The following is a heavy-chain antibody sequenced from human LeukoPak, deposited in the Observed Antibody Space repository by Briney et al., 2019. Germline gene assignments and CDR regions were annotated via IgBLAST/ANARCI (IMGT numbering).Heavy chain of an antibody. CDR2: IISIFGTA. V-gene: IGHV1-69*13. D-gene: IGHD1-26*01. CDR3: ASLIVGATVAFDI. CDR1: GGTFSSYA. J-gene: IGHJ3*02. Sequence: ASVKVSCKASGGTFSSYAISWVRQAPGQGLEWMGGIISIFGTANYAQKFQGRVTITADESTSTAYMELSSLRSEDTAVYYCASLIVGATVAFDIWGQGTMVTVSS.